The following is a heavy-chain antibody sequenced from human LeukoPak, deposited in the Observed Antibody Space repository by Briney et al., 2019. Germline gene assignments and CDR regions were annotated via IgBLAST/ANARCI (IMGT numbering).Heavy chain of an antibody. CDR2: VYYTGKT. CDR1: GGSTTGSSYY. J-gene: IGHJ5*02. CDR3: ARRPGSRTNWFDP. V-gene: IGHV4-39*01. Sequence: SETLSLTCTVSGGSTTGSSYYWAWIRQPPGKGPEWIADVYYTGKTYYNPSLRSRLTISLDTSKNQFSLRVTSVTATDTAVYYCARRPGSRTNWFDPWGQGTLVIVSS. D-gene: IGHD1-26*01.